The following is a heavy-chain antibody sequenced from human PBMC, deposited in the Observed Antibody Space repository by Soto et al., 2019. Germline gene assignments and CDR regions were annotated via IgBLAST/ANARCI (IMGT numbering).Heavy chain of an antibody. Sequence: PGASLKISCTTSEYRFTPYWNAWVRQMPRKCLEWKGIIFPSDSDTRYSPSFQGQVTISADRSTSTTFLQSASLKASDTAVYFCGRKDKSSYFNWFDSWGQGTLVTVSS. CDR1: EYRFTPYW. CDR2: IFPSDSDT. D-gene: IGHD2-2*01. J-gene: IGHJ5*01. CDR3: GRKDKSSYFNWFDS. V-gene: IGHV5-51*01.